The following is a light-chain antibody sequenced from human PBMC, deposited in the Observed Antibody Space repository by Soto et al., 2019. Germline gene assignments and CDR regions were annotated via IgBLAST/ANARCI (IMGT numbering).Light chain of an antibody. J-gene: IGKJ1*01. CDR3: QQYGTSPWT. Sequence: EIVLTQSPGTLSLSPGERATLSCRASQSVSSSYLAWYQQKPGQAPRLLIYGASSRATGIPDRFSGSASGTDFTLTISRLAPEDFAVYYCQQYGTSPWTFGQGTKVEIK. V-gene: IGKV3-20*01. CDR2: GAS. CDR1: QSVSSSY.